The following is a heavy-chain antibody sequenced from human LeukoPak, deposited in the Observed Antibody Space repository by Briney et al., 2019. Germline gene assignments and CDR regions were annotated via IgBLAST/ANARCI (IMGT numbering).Heavy chain of an antibody. Sequence: GGSLRLSCAASGFTFSDYYMSWIRQAPGKGLEWVSYISSSSSYTNYADSVKGRFTISRDNAKNSLYLQMNSLRAEDTAVYYCARAPHYSNYGPYYYGMDVWGQGTTVTGSS. V-gene: IGHV3-11*06. CDR2: ISSSSSYT. J-gene: IGHJ6*02. CDR3: ARAPHYSNYGPYYYGMDV. CDR1: GFTFSDYY. D-gene: IGHD4-11*01.